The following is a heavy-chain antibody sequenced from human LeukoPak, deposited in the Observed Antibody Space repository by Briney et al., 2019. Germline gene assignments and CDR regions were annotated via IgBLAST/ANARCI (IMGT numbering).Heavy chain of an antibody. Sequence: GGSLRLSCTASGLTFGDYAVTWVRQGPGKGLEWVASFTGRHYGGTTEYAASVRGRFTISIEDSKTIAYLHMNRLTIEDTATYYCHRWTTVTTFDNWGQGTLVIVSS. J-gene: IGHJ4*02. CDR1: GLTFGDYA. CDR2: FTGRHYGGTT. CDR3: HRWTTVTTFDN. V-gene: IGHV3-49*04. D-gene: IGHD4-17*01.